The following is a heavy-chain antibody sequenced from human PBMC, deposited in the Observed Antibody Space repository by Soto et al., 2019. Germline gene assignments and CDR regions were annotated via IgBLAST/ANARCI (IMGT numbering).Heavy chain of an antibody. D-gene: IGHD2-21*02. V-gene: IGHV2-26*01. Sequence: QGTLRESGPVLVQPTETLTLTCTVSGFSLTDTRVGVSWIRQPPGKAVEWLAHIFSPGQISYTTSLRSRLTSTKDSAKSQVVRSLANMGTMATAAYFCARVRKTAVNSCYYGMDVWGQGTSVTVSS. CDR1: GFSLTDTRVG. CDR3: ARVRKTAVNSCYYGMDV. J-gene: IGHJ6*02. CDR2: IFSPGQI.